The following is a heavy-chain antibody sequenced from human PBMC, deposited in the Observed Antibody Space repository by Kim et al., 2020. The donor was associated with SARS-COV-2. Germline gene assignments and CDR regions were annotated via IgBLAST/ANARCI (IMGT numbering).Heavy chain of an antibody. J-gene: IGHJ4*02. D-gene: IGHD3-22*01. CDR3: AGGYDY. Sequence: YDGSTKDYADAVKGRFTISRDNSKNTLYLQMNSLRAEDTAVYYCAGGYDYWGQGTLVTVSS. CDR2: YDGSTK. V-gene: IGHV3-33*01.